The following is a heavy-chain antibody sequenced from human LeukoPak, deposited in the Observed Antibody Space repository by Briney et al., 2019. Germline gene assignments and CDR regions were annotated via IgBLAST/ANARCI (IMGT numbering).Heavy chain of an antibody. CDR2: ISSSSSYI. V-gene: IGHV3-21*01. J-gene: IGHJ4*02. CDR3: ARAAPTYYYDSSGYSEIGSLDY. D-gene: IGHD3-22*01. CDR1: GFTFSSYS. Sequence: GRSLRLSCAASGFTFSSYSMNWVRQAPGKGLEWVSSISSSSSYIYYADSVKGRFTISRDNAKNSLYLQMNSLRAEDTAVYYCARAAPTYYYDSSGYSEIGSLDYWGQGTLVTVSS.